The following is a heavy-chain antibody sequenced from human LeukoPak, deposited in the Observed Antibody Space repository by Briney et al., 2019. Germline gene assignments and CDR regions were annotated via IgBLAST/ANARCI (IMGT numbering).Heavy chain of an antibody. V-gene: IGHV1-18*01. CDR1: DYTFTTYG. CDR2: VSTYNGNT. Sequence: ASMKVSCKASDYTFTTYGITWVRQAPGQGLEWLGWVSTYNGNTKYAQKLQDRVTMTTDTSTSTAYMELRSLRSDDTAVYYCARGPHCSGGTCYSQYYDSWGQGTLVTVSS. CDR3: ARGPHCSGGTCYSQYYDS. J-gene: IGHJ4*02. D-gene: IGHD2-15*01.